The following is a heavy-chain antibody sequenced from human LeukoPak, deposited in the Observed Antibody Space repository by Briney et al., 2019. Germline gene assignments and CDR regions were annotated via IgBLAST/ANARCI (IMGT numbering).Heavy chain of an antibody. J-gene: IGHJ5*02. CDR1: GYTFTGYY. CDR2: INPNSGDT. Sequence: GASVKVSCKASGYTFTGYYMHWVRQAPGQGLEWMGWINPNSGDTNYAQNFQGRVTMTRDTSISTAYMELSRLRSDDTAVYYCAKGSKAAAGSRPYNWFDPWGQGTLVTVSS. D-gene: IGHD6-13*01. CDR3: AKGSKAAAGSRPYNWFDP. V-gene: IGHV1-2*02.